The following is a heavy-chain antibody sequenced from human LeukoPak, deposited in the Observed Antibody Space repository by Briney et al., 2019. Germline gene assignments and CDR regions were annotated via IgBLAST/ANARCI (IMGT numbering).Heavy chain of an antibody. CDR2: ILPMLGIV. D-gene: IGHD3-10*01. CDR3: ARVSRLRGGSCGMDV. V-gene: IGHV1-69*04. J-gene: IGHJ6*02. Sequence: ASVTVSCKASGDTFSTHAITWVRQAPGQGLEWMGRILPMLGIVNYAPKLQGRVTITADKSTSTAYMELSSLTSEDTAVYYCARVSRLRGGSCGMDVWGQGTTVIVSS. CDR1: GDTFSTHA.